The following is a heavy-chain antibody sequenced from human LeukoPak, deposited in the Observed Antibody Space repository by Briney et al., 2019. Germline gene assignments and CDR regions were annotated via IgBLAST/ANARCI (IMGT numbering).Heavy chain of an antibody. CDR3: AKDTDYGDYDLHY. V-gene: IGHV3-30*18. CDR2: ISYDGSNK. CDR1: GFTFSSYG. Sequence: PGGSLRLSCAASGFTFSSYGMHWVRQAPGKGLEWVAVISYDGSNKYYADSVKGRFTISRDNSKNTLYLQMNSLRAEDTAVYYCAKDTDYGDYDLHYWGQGTLVTVSS. J-gene: IGHJ4*02. D-gene: IGHD4-17*01.